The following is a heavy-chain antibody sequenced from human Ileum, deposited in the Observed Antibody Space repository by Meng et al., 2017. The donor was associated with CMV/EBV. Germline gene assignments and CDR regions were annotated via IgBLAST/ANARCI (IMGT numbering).Heavy chain of an antibody. V-gene: IGHV4-59*01. Sequence: SETLSLTCTVSGDSISSSYWNWIRQPPGKGLEWIGYIYYSGSTNSNPSLKSRVTISVDTPKNQLSLKLSSVTAADTAVYHCARGYRSSWSPFDYWGQGILVTVSS. J-gene: IGHJ4*02. CDR3: ARGYRSSWSPFDY. CDR1: GDSISSSY. D-gene: IGHD6-13*01. CDR2: IYYSGST.